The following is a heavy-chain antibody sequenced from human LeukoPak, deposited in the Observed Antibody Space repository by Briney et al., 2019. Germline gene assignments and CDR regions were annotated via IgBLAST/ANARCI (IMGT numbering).Heavy chain of an antibody. J-gene: IGHJ3*02. CDR1: GFTFSSYW. CDR2: INSDGSST. Sequence: GGSLRLSCAASGFTFSSYWMHWVRQAPGKGLVWVSRINSDGSSTSYADSVKGRFTISRDNAKNTLYLQMNSLRAEDTALYYCAKDSFTVTTAFDIWGQGTMVTVSS. CDR3: AKDSFTVTTAFDI. V-gene: IGHV3-74*01. D-gene: IGHD4-17*01.